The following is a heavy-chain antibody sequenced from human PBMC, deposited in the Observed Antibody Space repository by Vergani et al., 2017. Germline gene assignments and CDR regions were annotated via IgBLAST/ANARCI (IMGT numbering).Heavy chain of an antibody. CDR3: AKDRIATTIFRAGDY. CDR1: GFTSNSYA. Sequence: EVQLLESGGGLVQPGGSLRLSCAASGFTSNSYAMSWVRQAPGKGLEWVSVISGSGDSTNYGDSVKGRFTISRDNSKNTLYLQMSSLRAEDTAVYFCAKDRIATTIFRAGDYWGQGTLVTVSS. CDR2: ISGSGDST. J-gene: IGHJ4*02. D-gene: IGHD3-3*01. V-gene: IGHV3-23*01.